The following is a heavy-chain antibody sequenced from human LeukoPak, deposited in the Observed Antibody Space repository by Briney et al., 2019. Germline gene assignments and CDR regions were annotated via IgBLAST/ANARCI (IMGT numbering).Heavy chain of an antibody. D-gene: IGHD1-26*01. V-gene: IGHV3-21*01. CDR2: ISGGSDYI. CDR1: GFTFSSYA. CDR3: ARWGLGPSFDS. Sequence: GGSLRLSCAASGFTFSSYAMSWVRQAPGKGLEWVSYISGGSDYIYYTDSVKGRFTISRDNAKKSLYLQLISLRVEDTAVYYCARWGLGPSFDSWGQGTLVTVSS. J-gene: IGHJ4*02.